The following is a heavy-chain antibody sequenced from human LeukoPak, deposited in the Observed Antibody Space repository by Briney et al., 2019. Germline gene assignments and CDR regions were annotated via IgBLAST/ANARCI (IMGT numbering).Heavy chain of an antibody. V-gene: IGHV3-48*01. CDR3: ARARQGYCSSASCYSFDI. D-gene: IGHD2-2*01. Sequence: GGSLRLSCAASGFTFSSYSMSWVRQAPGKGLEWVSYISSGSSTIYYADSVKGRFTISRDNAKNSPYLQMSSLRADDTAVYYCARARQGYCSSASCYSFDIWGQGTMLTVSS. CDR2: ISSGSSTI. J-gene: IGHJ3*02. CDR1: GFTFSSYS.